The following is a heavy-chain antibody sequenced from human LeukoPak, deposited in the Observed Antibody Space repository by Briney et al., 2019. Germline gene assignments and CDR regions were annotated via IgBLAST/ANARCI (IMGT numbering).Heavy chain of an antibody. Sequence: GGSLRLSCAASGFTFSNSAMGWVRQAPGKGLEWVSVITGSGGSTYYADSVKGRFTISRDTSKNTVYLQMNSLRAEDTAVYYCAKLTSYWGQGTLVTVSS. J-gene: IGHJ4*02. D-gene: IGHD2-2*01. CDR2: ITGSGGST. CDR1: GFTFSNSA. CDR3: AKLTSY. V-gene: IGHV3-23*01.